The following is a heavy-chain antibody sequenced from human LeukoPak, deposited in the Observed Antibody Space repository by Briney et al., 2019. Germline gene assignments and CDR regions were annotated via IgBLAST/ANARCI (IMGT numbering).Heavy chain of an antibody. V-gene: IGHV3-30*18. CDR1: GLTFNNFG. CDR3: AKERCSGSACYIFDS. CDR2: ISYDGSNT. J-gene: IGHJ4*02. Sequence: GVSLRLPCAASGLTFNNFGMHWARQTPGKGLECVAVISYDGSNTYYADSVRGRFTISRDNSKSTLSLQLSSLGVEDTAVYYCAKERCSGSACYIFDSWGQGTLVIV. D-gene: IGHD2-15*01.